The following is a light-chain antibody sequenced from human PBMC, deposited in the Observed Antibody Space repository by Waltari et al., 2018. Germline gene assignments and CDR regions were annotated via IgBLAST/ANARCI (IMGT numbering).Light chain of an antibody. Sequence: QAVVTQEPSLTVSPGGTVTLTCGSSTGAVTSGHYPYWFQQKPGQAPRTLIYDTSDKHAWTPARFSASLLGDKAALTLSGAQPEDEADYYCLLFYSGARVFGGGTKLTVL. V-gene: IGLV7-46*01. CDR1: TGAVTSGHY. CDR3: LLFYSGARV. CDR2: DTS. J-gene: IGLJ3*02.